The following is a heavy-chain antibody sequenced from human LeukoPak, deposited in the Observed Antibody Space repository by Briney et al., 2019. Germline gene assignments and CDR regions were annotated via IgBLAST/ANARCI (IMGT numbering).Heavy chain of an antibody. Sequence: GESLRLSCAPSGFTFSSHWMSWVRHAPGQGLEWVANIKQDGSEKYYVDSVKGRFTISRENGKNSLYLQMNRLRTEDTTVSYWASLIVGATEAYWGQGTLVTVSS. CDR1: GFTFSSHW. V-gene: IGHV3-7*01. CDR3: ASLIVGATEAY. CDR2: IKQDGSEK. J-gene: IGHJ4*02. D-gene: IGHD1-26*01.